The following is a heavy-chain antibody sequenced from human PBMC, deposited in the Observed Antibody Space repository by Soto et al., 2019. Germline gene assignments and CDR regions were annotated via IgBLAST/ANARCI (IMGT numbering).Heavy chain of an antibody. D-gene: IGHD5-18*01. Sequence: EVQVVESGGGLVKPGGSLRLSCAASGFTFSSYSLNWVRQAPGKGLEWVSYISGSSSYIYYADSVKGRFTISRDNAKNSLYLQMKSLRAEDTAVYYCARGEGYGPFDYWGQGTLVTVSS. CDR2: ISGSSSYI. CDR3: ARGEGYGPFDY. J-gene: IGHJ4*02. CDR1: GFTFSSYS. V-gene: IGHV3-21*01.